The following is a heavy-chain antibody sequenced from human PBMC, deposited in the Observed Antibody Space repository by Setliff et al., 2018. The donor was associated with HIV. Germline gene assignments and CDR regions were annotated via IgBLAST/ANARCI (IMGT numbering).Heavy chain of an antibody. Sequence: GGSLRLSCSGSGLTLSNYWMYWVRQAPGKGLEWVSLINTDGSRTDYADAVKGRFIISRDNGKSTLFLQMNSLRAEDTAVYYCARAPYARSNWFDPWGQGTLV. V-gene: IGHV3-74*01. CDR2: INTDGSRT. D-gene: IGHD4-17*01. CDR1: GLTLSNYW. CDR3: ARAPYARSNWFDP. J-gene: IGHJ5*02.